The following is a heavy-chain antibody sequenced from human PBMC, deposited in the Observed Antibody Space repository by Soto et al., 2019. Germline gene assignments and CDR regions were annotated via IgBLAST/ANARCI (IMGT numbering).Heavy chain of an antibody. D-gene: IGHD2-2*01. V-gene: IGHV3-23*01. CDR2: ISGSGVST. CDR3: ANWPHEYQLPREDY. J-gene: IGHJ4*02. CDR1: GFTFSSYA. Sequence: GGSLRLSCAASGFTFSSYAMSWVRQAPGKGLEWVSAISGSGVSTYYAESVKGRFTISRDNSKNTLYLQMNSLRAEDTAVYYFANWPHEYQLPREDYWGQGTLVTVSS.